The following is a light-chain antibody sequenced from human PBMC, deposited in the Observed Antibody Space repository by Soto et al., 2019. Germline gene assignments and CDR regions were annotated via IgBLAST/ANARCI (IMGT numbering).Light chain of an antibody. Sequence: EILMTQSPATLSVSPGERATLSCRASQSVSSNLAWYQQKPGQAPRLLIYGASTRETGIPARFSGSGSGTECTLTISSLQSEDFAVYYCQQYNNWPQTFGQGTKVDIK. CDR1: QSVSSN. CDR2: GAS. J-gene: IGKJ1*01. CDR3: QQYNNWPQT. V-gene: IGKV3-15*01.